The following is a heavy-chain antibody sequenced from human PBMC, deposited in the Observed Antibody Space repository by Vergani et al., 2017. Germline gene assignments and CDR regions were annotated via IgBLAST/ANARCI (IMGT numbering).Heavy chain of an antibody. J-gene: IGHJ1*01. Sequence: QVQLVQSGAEVKKPGSSVKVSCKASGGTFSSYAISWVRQAPGQGLEWMGRIIPILGIANYAQKFQGRVTITADKSTSTAYMELSSLRSEDTAVYYCAREEINYYDSSGGFDQHWGQGTLVTVSS. V-gene: IGHV1-69*04. D-gene: IGHD3-22*01. CDR3: AREEINYYDSSGGFDQH. CDR2: IIPILGIA. CDR1: GGTFSSYA.